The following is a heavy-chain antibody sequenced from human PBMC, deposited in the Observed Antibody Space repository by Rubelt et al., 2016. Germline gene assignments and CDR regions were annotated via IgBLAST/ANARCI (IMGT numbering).Heavy chain of an antibody. J-gene: IGHJ5*02. CDR3: AREPGYCSGGSCYGGWFDP. CDR1: GGSFNGFY. D-gene: IGHD2-15*01. Sequence: QVQLQQWGAGQLKPSETLSLTCAVHGGSFNGFYWSWIRQSPGKGLEWIGEITPSGSTNYNPSLKSRVTISLDTSKTQFSLRVGFVMAEETDVDYGAREPGYCSGGSCYGGWFDPWGQGTLVTVSS. V-gene: IGHV4-34*01. CDR2: ITPSGST.